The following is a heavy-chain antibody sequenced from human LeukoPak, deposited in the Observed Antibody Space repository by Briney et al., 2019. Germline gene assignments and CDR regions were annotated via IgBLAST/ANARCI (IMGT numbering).Heavy chain of an antibody. CDR3: ARDSIQLWLSYGMDV. J-gene: IGHJ6*02. Sequence: GGSLRLSCAASGFTFSSYEMNGVRQAPGKGLEGVSYISSSGSTIYYADSVKGRFTISRDNAKNSLYLQMNSLRAEDTAVYYCARDSIQLWLSYGMDVWGQGTTVTVSS. V-gene: IGHV3-48*03. CDR1: GFTFSSYE. D-gene: IGHD5-18*01. CDR2: ISSSGSTI.